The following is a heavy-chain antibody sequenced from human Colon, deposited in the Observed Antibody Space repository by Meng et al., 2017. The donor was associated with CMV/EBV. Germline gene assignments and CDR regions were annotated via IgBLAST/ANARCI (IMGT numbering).Heavy chain of an antibody. V-gene: IGHV1-2*06. CDR3: TREGFDY. J-gene: IGHJ4*02. Sequence: QVQLVQSGAEVKKPGASVKVSCKPSGYTFTSYDINWVRQAPGQGLEWMGRIKPSTGDTNYAQNFQGRVTVTRDTSISTVYMEVNSLTSDDTAVYYCTREGFDYWGQGALVTVSS. CDR1: GYTFTSYD. CDR2: IKPSTGDT.